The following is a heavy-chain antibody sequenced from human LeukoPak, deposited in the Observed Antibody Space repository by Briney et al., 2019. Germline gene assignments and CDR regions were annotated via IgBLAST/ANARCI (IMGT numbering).Heavy chain of an antibody. J-gene: IGHJ6*02. CDR2: ISYDGSNR. CDR1: GSTFSSYD. CDR3: AKGGQGNGPSRGAVYGMDV. V-gene: IGHV3-30*18. D-gene: IGHD1-26*01. Sequence: GGSLRLSCSASGSTFSSYDMHWLRQAPGKGLAWVAVISYDGSNRDYVDSVKGRFTISRANTKDTLSLQWDSLRADDTAVYYCAKGGQGNGPSRGAVYGMDVWGQGTTVTVSS.